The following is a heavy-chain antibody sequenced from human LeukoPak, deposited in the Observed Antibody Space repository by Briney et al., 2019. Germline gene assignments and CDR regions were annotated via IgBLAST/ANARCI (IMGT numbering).Heavy chain of an antibody. CDR3: GREGGYNSAIDS. J-gene: IGHJ4*02. CDR2: LYSGGSA. V-gene: IGHV3-53*01. D-gene: IGHD5-18*01. Sequence: GGSLRLSCTASGLTVSRNYMSWVRQAPGKGLEWVSILYSGGSAYYANSVKGRFTISRDISKNTLYLQMNSLRTEDTAVYYCGREGGYNSAIDSWGQGTLVTVSS. CDR1: GLTVSRNY.